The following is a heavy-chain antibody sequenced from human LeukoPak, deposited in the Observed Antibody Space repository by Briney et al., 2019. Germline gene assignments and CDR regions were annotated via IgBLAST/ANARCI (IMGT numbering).Heavy chain of an antibody. J-gene: IGHJ4*02. CDR1: GGSISSSSYY. CDR2: IYYSGST. CDR3: ARVTTFDYGVIDS. D-gene: IGHD4-17*01. Sequence: SETLSLTCTVSGGSISSSSYYWGWIRQPPGKGLEWIGSIYYSGSTYYNPSLKSRVTISVDTSKNQFSLKLSSMTAADTAIYYCARVTTFDYGVIDSWGQGTLVTVSS. V-gene: IGHV4-39*07.